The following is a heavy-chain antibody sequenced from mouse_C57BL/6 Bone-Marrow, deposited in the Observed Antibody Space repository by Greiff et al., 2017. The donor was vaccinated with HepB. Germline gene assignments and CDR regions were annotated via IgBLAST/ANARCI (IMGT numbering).Heavy chain of an antibody. CDR1: GYTFTSYW. CDR3: ARDITTGVDGYAMDY. V-gene: IGHV1-55*01. J-gene: IGHJ4*01. D-gene: IGHD1-1*01. Sequence: VQLQQPGAELVKPGASVKMSCKASGYTFTSYWITWVKQRPGQGLEWIGDIYPGSGSTNYNEKFKSKATLTVDTSSSTAYMQLSSLTSEDSAVYYCARDITTGVDGYAMDYWGQGTSVTVSS. CDR2: IYPGSGST.